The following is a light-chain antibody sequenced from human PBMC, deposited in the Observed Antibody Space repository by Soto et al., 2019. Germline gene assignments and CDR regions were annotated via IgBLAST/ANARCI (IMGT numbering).Light chain of an antibody. CDR2: DAS. J-gene: IGKJ1*01. CDR3: QQLVT. V-gene: IGKV1-33*01. CDR1: QDISNY. Sequence: DIQMTQSPSSLSASVGDRVTITCQASQDISNYLNWYQQKPGKAPKLLIYDASNLETGVPSRFSGSGSGTDFTFTISSLQPEDIATYYCQQLVTFGQGTKVEIK.